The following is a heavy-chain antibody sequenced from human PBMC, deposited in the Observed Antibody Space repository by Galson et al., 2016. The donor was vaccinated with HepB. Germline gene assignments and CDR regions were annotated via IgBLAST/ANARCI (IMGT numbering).Heavy chain of an antibody. CDR2: ISGGGATT. CDR1: GFTFRNSA. CDR3: AKGGVFQAFDL. D-gene: IGHD3-10*01. J-gene: IGHJ3*01. V-gene: IGHV3-23*01. Sequence: SLRLSCAASGFTFRNSAMTWVRQAPGKGLEWVSSISGGGATTYYADSVKGRFTISRDNSKETLYLQLNSLRVEDTAIYYCAKGGVFQAFDLWGQGTMVTVS.